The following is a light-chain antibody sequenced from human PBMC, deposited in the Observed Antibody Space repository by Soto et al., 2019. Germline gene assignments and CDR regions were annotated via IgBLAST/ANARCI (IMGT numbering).Light chain of an antibody. CDR2: FAS. J-gene: IGKJ4*01. CDR1: QSVSNN. CDR3: QQYNIWPLT. Sequence: EIVMTQSPATLSVSLGERATLSCRASQSVSNNLAWYQQKPGQAPRLLIYFASTRASGLPARFSGSGSGTEFSLTICRLQSEDFAGYYCQQYNIWPLTFGGGTKVELK. V-gene: IGKV3-15*01.